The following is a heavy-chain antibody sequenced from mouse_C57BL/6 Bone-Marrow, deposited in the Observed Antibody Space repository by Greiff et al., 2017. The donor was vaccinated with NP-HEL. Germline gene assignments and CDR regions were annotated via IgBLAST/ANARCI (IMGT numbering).Heavy chain of an antibody. CDR1: GYTFTSYW. CDR3: ALYYRNYLAWFAY. V-gene: IGHV1-52*01. Sequence: QVQLQQPGAELVRPGSSVKLSCKASGYTFTSYWMHWVKQRPIQGLEWIGNIDPSDSETHYNQKFKDKATLTVDKSSSTAYMQLSSLTSEDSAVYYCALYYRNYLAWFAYWGQGTLVTVSA. CDR2: IDPSDSET. J-gene: IGHJ3*01. D-gene: IGHD2-1*01.